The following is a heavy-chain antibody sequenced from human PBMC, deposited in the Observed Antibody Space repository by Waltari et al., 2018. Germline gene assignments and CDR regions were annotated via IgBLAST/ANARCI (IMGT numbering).Heavy chain of an antibody. CDR1: GGTFSSYA. V-gene: IGHV1-69*10. J-gene: IGHJ4*02. D-gene: IGHD3-22*01. CDR3: ARNYYDSSGYYYYFDY. Sequence: QVQLVQSGAEVKKPGSSVKVSCKASGGTFSSYAISWARQAPGQGLEWMGGIIPILGIANYAQKFQGRVTITADKSTSTAYMELSSLRSEDTAVYYCARNYYDSSGYYYYFDYWGQGTLVTVSS. CDR2: IIPILGIA.